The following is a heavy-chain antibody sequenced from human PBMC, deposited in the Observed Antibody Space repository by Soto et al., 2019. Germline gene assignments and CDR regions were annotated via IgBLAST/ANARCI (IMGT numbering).Heavy chain of an antibody. CDR2: IYSGGST. D-gene: IGHD3-10*01. V-gene: IGHV3-53*01. Sequence: GGSLRLSCADSGFTVSSNYMSWVRQAPGKGLEWVSVIYSGGSTYYADSVKGRFTISRDNSKNTLYLQMNSLRAEDTAVYYCARGGGLLWFGPSHFDYWGQGTLVTVSS. J-gene: IGHJ4*02. CDR1: GFTVSSNY. CDR3: ARGGGLLWFGPSHFDY.